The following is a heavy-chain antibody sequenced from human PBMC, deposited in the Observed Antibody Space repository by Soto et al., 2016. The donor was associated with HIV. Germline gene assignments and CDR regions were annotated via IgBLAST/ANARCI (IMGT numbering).Heavy chain of an antibody. V-gene: IGHV3-64*01. CDR2: ISSNGGST. CDR3: ARALVTRTFDY. D-gene: IGHD2-21*02. J-gene: IGHJ4*02. CDR1: GFTFSSYA. Sequence: EVQLVESGGGLVQPGGSLRLSCAASGFTFSSYAMHWVRQAPGKGLEYVSAISSNGGSTYYANSVKGRFTISRDNSKNTLYLQMGSLRAEDTAVYYCARALVTRTFDYWGQGTLVTVSS.